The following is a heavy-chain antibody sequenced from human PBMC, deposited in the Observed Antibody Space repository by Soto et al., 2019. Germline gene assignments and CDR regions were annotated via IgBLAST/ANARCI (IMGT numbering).Heavy chain of an antibody. J-gene: IGHJ6*02. CDR2: IYCSGST. CDR1: GGSISSSSYY. Sequence: SETLSLTCTVSGGSISSSSYYWGWIRQPPGKGLEWIGSIYCSGSTYYNPSLKSRVTISVDTSKNQFSLQLSSVTAADTAVYLCATNGISTYSSSGYFQLGGALLGYYGMDVWGQGNTVTVSS. V-gene: IGHV4-39*01. D-gene: IGHD6-13*01. CDR3: ATNGISTYSSSGYFQLGGALLGYYGMDV.